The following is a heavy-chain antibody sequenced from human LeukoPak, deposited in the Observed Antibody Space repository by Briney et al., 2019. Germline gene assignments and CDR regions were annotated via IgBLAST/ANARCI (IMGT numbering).Heavy chain of an antibody. CDR3: ARYRVITNDYFDS. CDR1: GFTFGHYY. CDR2: ISNSGNTI. Sequence: PGGPLRLPCAASGFTFGHYYMSWIRQAPGRGREWVSYISNSGNTIKEADSVKGRFTISRDNAQNSLFLQMKSLRAEDTAVYYCARYRVITNDYFDSWGQGTLVTVSS. D-gene: IGHD3-16*01. J-gene: IGHJ4*02. V-gene: IGHV3-11*01.